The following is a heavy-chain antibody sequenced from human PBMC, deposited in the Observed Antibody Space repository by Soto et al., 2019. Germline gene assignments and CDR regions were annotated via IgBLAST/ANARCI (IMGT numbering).Heavy chain of an antibody. CDR3: AKDRKSGSGWYWDY. CDR1: GFTFSNFA. V-gene: IGHV3-23*01. J-gene: IGHJ4*02. CDR2: ISGSGTST. Sequence: PGGSLRLSCAASGFTFSNFAMSWVRQAPGKGLKWVSAISGSGTSTYDADSVKGRFSISRDNSKNTLHLQMNSLRAEDTAVYYCAKDRKSGSGWYWDYWGQGTLVTVSS. D-gene: IGHD6-19*01.